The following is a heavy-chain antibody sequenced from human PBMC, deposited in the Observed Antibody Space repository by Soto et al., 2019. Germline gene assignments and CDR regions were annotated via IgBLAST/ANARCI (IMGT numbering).Heavy chain of an antibody. D-gene: IGHD3-22*01. CDR1: GGTLGSDA. Sequence: ASVKVSCKASGGTLGSDAISWVRQGPGQGLEWVGRIIPIFGTTNYAQNLQGRVTISVDKSTLTSYMELHSLTSDDTALYYCARDRTGSGYYTNWLDPWGQGTQVTVSS. V-gene: IGHV1-69*06. J-gene: IGHJ5*02. CDR3: ARDRTGSGYYTNWLDP. CDR2: IIPIFGTT.